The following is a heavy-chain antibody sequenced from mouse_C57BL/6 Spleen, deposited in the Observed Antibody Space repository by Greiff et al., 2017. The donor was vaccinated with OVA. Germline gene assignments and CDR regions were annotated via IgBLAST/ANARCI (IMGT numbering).Heavy chain of an antibody. CDR1: GYAFSSSW. CDR3: ARPVVATGFDY. Sequence: VKLMESGPELVKPGASVKISCKASGYAFSSSWMNWVKQRPGKGLEWIGRIYPGDGDTNYNGKFKGKATLTADKSSSTAYMQLSSLTSEDSAVYFCARPVVATGFDYWGQGTTLTVSS. V-gene: IGHV1-82*01. CDR2: IYPGDGDT. J-gene: IGHJ2*01. D-gene: IGHD1-1*01.